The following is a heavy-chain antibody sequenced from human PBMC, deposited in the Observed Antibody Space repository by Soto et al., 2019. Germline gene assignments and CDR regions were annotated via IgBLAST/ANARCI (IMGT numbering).Heavy chain of an antibody. V-gene: IGHV3-23*01. J-gene: IGHJ4*02. D-gene: IGHD6-19*01. Sequence: PGGSLRLSCAASGFTFSSYAMSWVRQAPGKGLEWVSAISGSGGGTYYADSVKGRFTISRDNSKNTLYLQMNSLRAEDTAVYYCAKDTWGIAVTGLFDYWGQGTLVTVSS. CDR1: GFTFSSYA. CDR2: ISGSGGGT. CDR3: AKDTWGIAVTGLFDY.